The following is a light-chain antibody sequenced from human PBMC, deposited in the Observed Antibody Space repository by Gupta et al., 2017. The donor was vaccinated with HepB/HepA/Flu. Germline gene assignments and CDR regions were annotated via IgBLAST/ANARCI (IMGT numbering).Light chain of an antibody. CDR3: QQYNNWPWT. CDR1: QSVSSN. J-gene: IGKJ1*01. CDR2: GAS. V-gene: IGKV3-15*01. Sequence: DIVMTQSPATLSVSPGERATLSCRASQSVSSNLAWYQQKPGQAPRLRIYGASTRATGIPARFSGSGSGTEFTLTISSLQSEDLAVYYCQQYNNWPWTFGQGTKVEIK.